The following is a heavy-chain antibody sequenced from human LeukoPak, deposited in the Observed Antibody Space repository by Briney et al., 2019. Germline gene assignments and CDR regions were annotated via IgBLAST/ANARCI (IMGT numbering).Heavy chain of an antibody. D-gene: IGHD3-16*01. CDR2: LYNNGST. CDR1: GGSIWSIY. V-gene: IGHV4-4*07. Sequence: SETLSLTCTVSGGSIWSIYWSWVRQPAGKGLEWIGRLYNNGSTNYSPSLKSRVIMSFDPSKNQFSLKLNSVTAADTAFYYRVRDRGLGRGFDPWGQGTMVTVSS. J-gene: IGHJ5*02. CDR3: VRDRGLGRGFDP.